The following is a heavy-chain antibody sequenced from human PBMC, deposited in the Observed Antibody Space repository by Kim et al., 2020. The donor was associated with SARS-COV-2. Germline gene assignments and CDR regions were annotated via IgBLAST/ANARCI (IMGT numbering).Heavy chain of an antibody. D-gene: IGHD5-18*01. CDR2: INPSGGST. J-gene: IGHJ4*02. Sequence: ASVKVSCKASGYTFTSYYMHWVRQAPGQGLEWMGIINPSGGSTSYAQKFQGRVTMTRDTSTSTVYMELSSLRSEDTAVYYCAREFEGWIQLWFGACDYWGQGTLVTVSS. CDR3: AREFEGWIQLWFGACDY. CDR1: GYTFTSYY. V-gene: IGHV1-46*01.